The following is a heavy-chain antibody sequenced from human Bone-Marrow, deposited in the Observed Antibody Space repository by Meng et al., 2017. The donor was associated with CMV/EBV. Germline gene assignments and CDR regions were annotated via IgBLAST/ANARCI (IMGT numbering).Heavy chain of an antibody. CDR3: ASWSRSIFGVVIHYEFWGMDA. CDR1: GYTFTSYY. Sequence: ASVKVSCKASGYTFTSYYMHWVRQAPGQGLEWMGIINPSGGSTSYAQKFQGRVTMTRDTSTSTVYMELSSLRSDDTAVYYCASWSRSIFGVVIHYEFWGMDAWGQGTTVTVSS. J-gene: IGHJ6*02. D-gene: IGHD3-3*01. CDR2: INPSGGST. V-gene: IGHV1-46*01.